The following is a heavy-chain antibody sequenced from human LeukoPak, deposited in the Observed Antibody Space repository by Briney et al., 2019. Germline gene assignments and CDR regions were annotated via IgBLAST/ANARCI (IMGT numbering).Heavy chain of an antibody. D-gene: IGHD4-23*01. Sequence: ASVKVSCKASGYTFTTYYMHWVRQAPGQGLEWMGIINPSSGSTGYAQKFQGRVTMTRDTSTSTVYMELSSLRSEDTAVYYCATSETVETTTGRRVLDYWGQGTLVTVSS. CDR3: ATSETVETTTGRRVLDY. CDR1: GYTFTTYY. V-gene: IGHV1-46*01. CDR2: INPSSGST. J-gene: IGHJ4*02.